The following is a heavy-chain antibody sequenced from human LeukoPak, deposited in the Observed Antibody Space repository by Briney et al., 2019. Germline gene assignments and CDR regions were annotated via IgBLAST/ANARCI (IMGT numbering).Heavy chain of an antibody. CDR3: ARAWGYYCSSTSCYGAFDI. CDR1: GGSISSYY. Sequence: SETLSLTCTVSGGSISSYYLSWIRQPAGKGLEWIGRIYTSGSTNYNPSLKSRVTMSVDTSKNQFSLKLSSVTAADTAVYYCARAWGYYCSSTSCYGAFDIWGQGTMVTVSS. D-gene: IGHD2-2*01. J-gene: IGHJ3*02. V-gene: IGHV4-4*07. CDR2: IYTSGST.